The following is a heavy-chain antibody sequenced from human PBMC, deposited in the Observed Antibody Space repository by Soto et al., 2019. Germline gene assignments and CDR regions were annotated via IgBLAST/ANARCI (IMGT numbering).Heavy chain of an antibody. CDR3: ARGVGTTMAHYFDF. J-gene: IGHJ4*02. D-gene: IGHD5-18*01. Sequence: TLSLTCAVAGYSISSGGYSWHWIRQPPGKGLEWIGYIYHTGSAYHDPSLRGRVTLSIDTSKNHFSLKLSSLTAADTAVYYCARGVGTTMAHYFDFWGQGAPVTVSS. V-gene: IGHV4-30-2*01. CDR1: GYSISSGGYS. CDR2: IYHTGSA.